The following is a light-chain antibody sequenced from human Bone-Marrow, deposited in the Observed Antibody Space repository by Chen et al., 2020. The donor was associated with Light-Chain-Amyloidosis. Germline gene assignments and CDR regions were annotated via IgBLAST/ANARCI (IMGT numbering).Light chain of an antibody. CDR3: SSYTSRRGCV. V-gene: IGLV2-14*03. CDR2: DVT. Sequence: QSALTQPASVPGSPGQSITISCAGTSSDIGSYTYVSWYQQSPGKAPKVIIYDVTTRPLSVSDRFSASKSGNTASLTISGRHGEDEADYYCSSYTSRRGCVFGTGTKVTVL. CDR1: SSDIGSYTY. J-gene: IGLJ1*01.